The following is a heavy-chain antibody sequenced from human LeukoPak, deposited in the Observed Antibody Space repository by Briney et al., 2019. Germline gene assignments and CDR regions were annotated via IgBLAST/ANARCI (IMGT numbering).Heavy chain of an antibody. V-gene: IGHV1-18*01. Sequence: ASVKVSCKASGYTFSIYAISWVRQAPGQGLEWMGWISAYNGNTDYAQKLQGRVTMTTDTSTSTAYMELRSLRSDDTAVYYCARTTSGSLYDSSGYPDYWGQGTLLTVSS. J-gene: IGHJ4*02. CDR2: ISAYNGNT. CDR3: ARTTSGSLYDSSGYPDY. CDR1: GYTFSIYA. D-gene: IGHD3-22*01.